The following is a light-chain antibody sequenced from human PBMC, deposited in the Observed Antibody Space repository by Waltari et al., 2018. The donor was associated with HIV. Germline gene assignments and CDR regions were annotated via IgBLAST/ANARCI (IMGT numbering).Light chain of an antibody. V-gene: IGLV1-44*01. CDR3: AAWDDSLNGPNWV. Sequence: QSVLTQPPSASGTPGQWVTISCSGSSSNIGSNIVNWYQQFPGTAPKVLIYKNDQQPSGVPDRFSGSKSGTSASLAISGLQSEDEADYYCAAWDDSLNGPNWVCGGGTKLTVL. J-gene: IGLJ3*02. CDR2: KND. CDR1: SSNIGSNI.